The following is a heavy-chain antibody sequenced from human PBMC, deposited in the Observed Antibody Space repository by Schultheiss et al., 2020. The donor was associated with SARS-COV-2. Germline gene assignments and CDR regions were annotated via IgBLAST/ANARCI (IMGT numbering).Heavy chain of an antibody. CDR1: GFTFSDHY. CDR2: ISSSSSYI. Sequence: GGSLRLSCAASGFTFSDHYMNWIRQAPGKGLEWVSSISSSSSYIYYADSVKGRFTISRDNAKNSLYLQMNSLRAEDTAVYYCARGLKWELYDAFDIWGQGTMVTVSS. D-gene: IGHD1-26*01. CDR3: ARGLKWELYDAFDI. V-gene: IGHV3-11*06. J-gene: IGHJ3*02.